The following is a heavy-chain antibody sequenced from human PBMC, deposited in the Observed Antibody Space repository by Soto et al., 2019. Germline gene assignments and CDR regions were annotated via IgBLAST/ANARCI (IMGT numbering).Heavy chain of an antibody. V-gene: IGHV3-48*02. J-gene: IGHJ5*01. D-gene: IGHD2-15*01. CDR1: CFSFSTYN. CDR3: ARDRCYDGTCYSASDS. CDR2: ISTTSFTI. Sequence: PGESLKISCAASCFSFSTYNMDWVLHAPGKGPEWIAYISTTSFTIYYADSVKGRFTISRDNDRNSLYLEMNSLRDEDTAVYYCARDRCYDGTCYSASDSWGQGTLVTVSS.